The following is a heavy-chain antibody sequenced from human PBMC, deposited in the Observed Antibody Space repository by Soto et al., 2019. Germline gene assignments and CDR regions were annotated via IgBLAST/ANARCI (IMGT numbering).Heavy chain of an antibody. D-gene: IGHD5-18*01. CDR2: LSSSGGST. V-gene: IGHV3-23*01. J-gene: IGHJ4*02. CDR1: GFTFSSYA. Sequence: PAGSLRLSCAASGFTFSSYAMSWVRQAPGTGLEWVSTLSSSGGSTYYADSVKGRFTISRDNSKNTLYLQLNRLRAEDTAIYYCAKTIEQQLLGGIDHWGQGTPVTVS. CDR3: AKTIEQQLLGGIDH.